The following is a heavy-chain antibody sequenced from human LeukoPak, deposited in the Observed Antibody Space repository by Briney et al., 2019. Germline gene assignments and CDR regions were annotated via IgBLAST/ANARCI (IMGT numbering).Heavy chain of an antibody. CDR3: ARHLNNKYGIDY. CDR2: IYPGDSNT. CDR1: GYTFTTYW. D-gene: IGHD1/OR15-1a*01. Sequence: GEPLKISCQASGYTFTTYWIAWVRQMPGKGLEWVGIIYPGDSNTRSSPSFQGQVTISADKSISTAYLQWSSLKASDTAMYYCARHLNNKYGIDYWGQGALVTVSS. J-gene: IGHJ4*02. V-gene: IGHV5-51*01.